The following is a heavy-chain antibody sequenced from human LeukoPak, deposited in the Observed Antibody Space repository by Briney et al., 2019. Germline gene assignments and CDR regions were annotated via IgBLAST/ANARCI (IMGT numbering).Heavy chain of an antibody. D-gene: IGHD2-2*03. CDR3: ARGGALDSFDY. Sequence: SETLSLTCTVSGGSTSDYYWSWIRQPPGKGLEWLGYIYYSGTTNYNPSLKSRVTISVDTSKNQFSLKLSSVTAADTAVYYCARGGALDSFDYWGQGTLVTVPS. J-gene: IGHJ4*02. CDR1: GGSTSDYY. CDR2: IYYSGTT. V-gene: IGHV4-59*12.